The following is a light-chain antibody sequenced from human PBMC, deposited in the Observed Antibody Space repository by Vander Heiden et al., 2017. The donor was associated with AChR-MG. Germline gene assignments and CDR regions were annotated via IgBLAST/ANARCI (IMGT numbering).Light chain of an antibody. CDR2: RND. V-gene: IGLV1-47*01. CDR1: SSNVGKNY. CDR3: AAWDDSLNALA. J-gene: IGLJ2*01. Sequence: QSVLTQPPSVSGTPGQRVTISCSGGSSNVGKNYVDWYQQVPGMAPKLVIYRNDQRPSGVPDRFSASKSGTAASLAISGLQSGDEADYHCAAWDDSLNALAFGGGTKLTGL.